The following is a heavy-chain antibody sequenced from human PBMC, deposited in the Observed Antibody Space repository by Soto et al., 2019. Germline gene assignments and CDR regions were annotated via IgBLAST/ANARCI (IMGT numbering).Heavy chain of an antibody. CDR3: ARVKQLVPWYFDL. J-gene: IGHJ2*01. CDR2: IYHGETT. V-gene: IGHV4-30-2*01. CDR1: GVSVSSGGFP. Sequence: QLQLQESGSGLVKPSQTLSLTCAVSGVSVSSGGFPWSWIRQPPGKGLEWIGYIYHGETTYYNPSLKSRVTMSIDKSKNPFSLRLTSVTAADTAVYYCARVKQLVPWYFDLWGRGTVVSVSS. D-gene: IGHD6-6*01.